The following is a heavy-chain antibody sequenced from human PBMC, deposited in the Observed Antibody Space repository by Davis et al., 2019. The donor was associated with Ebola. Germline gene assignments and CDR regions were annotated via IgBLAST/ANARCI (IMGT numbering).Heavy chain of an antibody. CDR1: GYIFTSYA. CDR3: ARVRVYSSSSYWFDP. D-gene: IGHD6-6*01. CDR2: INAGNGDT. J-gene: IGHJ5*02. V-gene: IGHV1-3*01. Sequence: AASVKVSCKASGYIFTSYAIHWVRQAPGQRLEWMGWINAGNGDTKYSQKFRGRVTITRDTSTSTAYMELSSLRSEDTAVYYCARVRVYSSSSYWFDPWGQGTLVTVSS.